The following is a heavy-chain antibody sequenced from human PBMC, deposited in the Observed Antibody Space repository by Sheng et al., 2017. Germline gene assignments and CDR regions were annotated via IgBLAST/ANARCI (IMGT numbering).Heavy chain of an antibody. CDR2: ISWNSGSI. D-gene: IGHD1-26*01. V-gene: IGHV3-9*01. J-gene: IGHJ4*02. Sequence: EVQLVESGGGLVQPGRSLRLSCAASGFTFDDYAMHWVRQAPGKGLEWVSGISWNSGSIGYADSVKGRFTISRDNAKNSLYLQMNSLRPEDTALYYCARRASGTYYYFDFWGQGTLVTVSS. CDR1: GFTFDDYA. CDR3: ARRASGTYYYFDF.